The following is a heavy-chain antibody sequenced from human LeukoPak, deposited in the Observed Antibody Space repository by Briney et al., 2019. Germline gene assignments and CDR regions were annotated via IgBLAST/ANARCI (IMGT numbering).Heavy chain of an antibody. Sequence: GESLKISCQGSGYSFTSYWIGWVRQMPGKGLEWMGIIYPGDSDTRYSPSFQGQVTISADKSISTAYLQWSSLKASDTAMYYCARALYYYDSSGYYDNPYYFDYWGQGTLVTVSS. CDR1: GYSFTSYW. V-gene: IGHV5-51*01. J-gene: IGHJ4*02. CDR3: ARALYYYDSSGYYDNPYYFDY. D-gene: IGHD3-22*01. CDR2: IYPGDSDT.